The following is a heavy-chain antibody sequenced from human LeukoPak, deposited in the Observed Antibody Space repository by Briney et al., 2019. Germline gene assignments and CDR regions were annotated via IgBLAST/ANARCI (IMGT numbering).Heavy chain of an antibody. Sequence: SGTLSLTCAVSGGSINSGNWWSWVRQPPGKGLEWIGEIYHSGSTNYNPSLKSRVTISADTSKNQFSLKLSSVTAADTAVYYCARLADGHNLRYFDYWGQGTLVTVSS. CDR3: ARLADGHNLRYFDY. CDR2: IYHSGST. V-gene: IGHV4-4*02. CDR1: GGSINSGNW. D-gene: IGHD5-24*01. J-gene: IGHJ4*02.